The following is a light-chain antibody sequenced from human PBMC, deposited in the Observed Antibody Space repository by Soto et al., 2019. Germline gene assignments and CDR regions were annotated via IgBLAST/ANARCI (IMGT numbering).Light chain of an antibody. J-gene: IGLJ2*01. CDR2: GNN. CDR3: QSYDSSVSKVV. V-gene: IGLV1-40*01. Sequence: QSVLTQPPSVSGAPGQRVTISCTGSSSNIGAGYDVHWYQQLPGTAPKLLISGNNNRPSGVPDRFSGSKSGTSASLAITGLQAEDEADYYCQSYDSSVSKVVFGGGTKSPS. CDR1: SSNIGAGYD.